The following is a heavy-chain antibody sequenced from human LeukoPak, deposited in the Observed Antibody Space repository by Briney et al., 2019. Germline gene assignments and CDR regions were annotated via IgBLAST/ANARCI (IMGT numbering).Heavy chain of an antibody. D-gene: IGHD3-10*01. V-gene: IGHV3-48*03. CDR3: VRQYYYGSGSYLWAPDY. CDR1: GFTFSSYE. CDR2: INNSGSII. J-gene: IGHJ4*02. Sequence: GGSLRLSCGASGFTFSSYEMNWVRQAPGKGLEWVSYINNSGSIIYYADSVKGRFTSTRDNAKNSLYLQMNSLRGEDTAVYYCVRQYYYGSGSYLWAPDYWGQGTLVTVSS.